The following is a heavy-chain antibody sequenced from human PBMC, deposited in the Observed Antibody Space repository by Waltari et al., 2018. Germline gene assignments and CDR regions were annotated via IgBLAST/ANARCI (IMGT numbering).Heavy chain of an antibody. V-gene: IGHV4-39*01. CDR3: ARHSPGGDY. CDR2: IYYSGTT. D-gene: IGHD3-10*01. CDR1: GGSISSSSYY. J-gene: IGHJ4*02. Sequence: QLQLQESGPGLVKPSETLSLTCTVSGGSISSSSYYWGWIRRPPGKGLEWIGSIYYSGTTYDSPALKSRVAISVGESKNRLSLKLRPVTAADTAVYYCARHSPGGDYWGQGTLVTVSS.